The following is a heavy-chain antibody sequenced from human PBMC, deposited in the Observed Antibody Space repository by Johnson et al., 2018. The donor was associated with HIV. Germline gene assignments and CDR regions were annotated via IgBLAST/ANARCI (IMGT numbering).Heavy chain of an antibody. D-gene: IGHD1-26*01. CDR3: ARDGIGRGIVGANDAFDI. CDR1: GFPFSSYA. V-gene: IGHV3-30*04. J-gene: IGHJ3*02. Sequence: QVQLVESGGGVVQPGRSLRLSCAASGFPFSSYAMDWVRQAPGKGLEWVAVISNDGSDKYYADSVKGRFTISRDNSKNTLYLQMNSLRAEDTAVYYCARDGIGRGIVGANDAFDIWGQGTMVTVSS. CDR2: ISNDGSDK.